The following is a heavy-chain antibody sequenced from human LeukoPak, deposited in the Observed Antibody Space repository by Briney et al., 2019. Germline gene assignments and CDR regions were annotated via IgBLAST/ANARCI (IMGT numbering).Heavy chain of an antibody. CDR2: IHHSGRS. CDR1: ADSLSSGGHY. D-gene: IGHD3-10*01. CDR3: ARGGNRFGGFYFDY. V-gene: IGHV4-31*03. Sequence: SQTLSLTCTVSADSLSSGGHYWAWIRQFPGKGLESIGFIHHSGRSRHNPSLKDRVAITVDTSRKQFALKLSSVTAADTAMYYCARGGNRFGGFYFDYWGQGIQVIVSS. J-gene: IGHJ4*02.